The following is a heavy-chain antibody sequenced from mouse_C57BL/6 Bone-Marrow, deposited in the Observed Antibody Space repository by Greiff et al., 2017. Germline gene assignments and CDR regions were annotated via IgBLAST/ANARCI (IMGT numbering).Heavy chain of an antibody. J-gene: IGHJ1*03. CDR1: GYTFTSYW. CDR3: ACPCASNYGYFDV. Sequence: QVHVKQPGAELVKPGASVKMSCKASGYTFTSYWITWVKQRPGQGLEWIGDIYPGSGSTNYNEKFKSKATLTVDTSSSTAYMQLSSLTSEDSAVYYCACPCASNYGYFDVGGRGTAVTVSA. V-gene: IGHV1-55*01. CDR2: IYPGSGST. D-gene: IGHD2-5*01.